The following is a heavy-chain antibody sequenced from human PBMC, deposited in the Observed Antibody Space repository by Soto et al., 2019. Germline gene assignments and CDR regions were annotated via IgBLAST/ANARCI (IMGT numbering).Heavy chain of an antibody. CDR2: ISWNSATV. CDR1: GFTFDDYA. CDR3: AKERDSSLSVVIWDY. Sequence: EVQLVESGGGLEQPGRSLRLSCTASGFTFDDYAMHWVRQAPGKGLEWVSSISWNSATVDYADSVKGRFTISRDNAKNSLYLQMSSLRAEDTALYYCAKERDSSLSVVIWDYWGQGTLVTVSS. D-gene: IGHD3-22*01. J-gene: IGHJ4*02. V-gene: IGHV3-9*01.